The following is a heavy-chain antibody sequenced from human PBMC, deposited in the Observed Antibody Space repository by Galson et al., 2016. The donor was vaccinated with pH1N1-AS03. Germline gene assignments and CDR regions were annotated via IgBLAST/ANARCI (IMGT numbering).Heavy chain of an antibody. CDR3: AKSPGYCSAGSCSDQGYFDY. CDR1: GLTFDDYA. V-gene: IGHV3-9*01. J-gene: IGHJ4*02. Sequence: SLRLSCAGSGLTFDDYAMHWVRHAPGKGLEWVSGISWNSGTIGYTDSVKGRFTISRDNAKNSLYLQMNSLRAEDTALYYCAKSPGYCSAGSCSDQGYFDYWGQGTLVTVSS. CDR2: ISWNSGTI. D-gene: IGHD2-15*01.